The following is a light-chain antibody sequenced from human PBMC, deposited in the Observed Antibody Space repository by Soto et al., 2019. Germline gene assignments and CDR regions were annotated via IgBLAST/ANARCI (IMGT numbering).Light chain of an antibody. CDR1: QSISSW. J-gene: IGKJ2*01. CDR3: QQYSSYSAYT. CDR2: KAS. V-gene: IGKV1-5*03. Sequence: DIQMTQPPSTLSASVGDRVTMTCRASQSISSWLAWHQQKAGKAPKLLIYKASSLESGVPSRFSGSGSGTEFTLTISSLQPDDFATYYCQQYSSYSAYTFGQGTKVDIK.